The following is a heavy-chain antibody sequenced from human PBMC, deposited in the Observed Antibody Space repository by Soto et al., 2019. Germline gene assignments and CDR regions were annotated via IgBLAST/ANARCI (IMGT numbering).Heavy chain of an antibody. D-gene: IGHD1-26*01. J-gene: IGHJ6*02. CDR2: ISSNSAYI. V-gene: IGHV3-21*01. CDR1: GFTFRSVT. CDR3: AREEQWWELLRYYYGMDV. Sequence: GGSLRLSCAASGFTFRSVTMNWVRQAPVKGLEWVSSISSNSAYIYCTDALRGRFTISRDNAKNSLHLQMNSLRAEDTAVYYCAREEQWWELLRYYYGMDVWGQGTTATVSS.